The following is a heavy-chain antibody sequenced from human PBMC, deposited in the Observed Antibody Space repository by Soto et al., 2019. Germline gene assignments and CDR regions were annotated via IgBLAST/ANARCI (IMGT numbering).Heavy chain of an antibody. Sequence: PSETLSLTCTVSGGSISSYYWSWTRQPPGKGLEWIGYIYYSGSTNHNPSLKSRVTISVDTSKNQFSLKLSSVTAADTAVYYCARHSRGLVLGDFDYWGQGTLVTVSS. CDR2: IYYSGST. CDR1: GGSISSYY. V-gene: IGHV4-59*08. D-gene: IGHD6-19*01. CDR3: ARHSRGLVLGDFDY. J-gene: IGHJ4*02.